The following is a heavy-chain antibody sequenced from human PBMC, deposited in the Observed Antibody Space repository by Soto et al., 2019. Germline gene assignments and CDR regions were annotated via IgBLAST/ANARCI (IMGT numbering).Heavy chain of an antibody. CDR3: ARIYSYGYDADY. CDR1: GGSISSGGYY. D-gene: IGHD5-18*01. CDR2: IYYSGST. Sequence: SETLSLTCTVSGGSISSGGYYWSWIRQHPGKGLEWIGYIYYSGSTYYNPSLKSRVTISVDTSKNQFSLKLSSVTAADTAVYYCARIYSYGYDADYWGQGTLVTVSS. V-gene: IGHV4-31*03. J-gene: IGHJ4*02.